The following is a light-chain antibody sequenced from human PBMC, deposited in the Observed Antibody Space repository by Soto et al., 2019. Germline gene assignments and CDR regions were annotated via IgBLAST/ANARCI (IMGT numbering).Light chain of an antibody. CDR2: SAS. J-gene: IGKJ4*01. CDR3: QQSDRLPLT. V-gene: IGKV1-39*01. Sequence: DIQMTQSPSSVSAFVGESVTITCHASQRISAFLNWYHQKPRKAPKLLIYSASYLQSGVPSNFSGSGSGTDFTLSIVPLQPEDSGPYFCQQSDRLPLTFGGGDKVEI. CDR1: QRISAF.